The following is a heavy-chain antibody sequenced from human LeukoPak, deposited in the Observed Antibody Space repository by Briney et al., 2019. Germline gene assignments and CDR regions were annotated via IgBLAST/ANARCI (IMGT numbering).Heavy chain of an antibody. V-gene: IGHV4-61*09. J-gene: IGHJ4*02. CDR3: ARHYVFVYGGSSFDY. Sequence: SETLSLTCTVSGDSINSGNYYWSWIRQPAGRGLEWIGHIYTSDTTNYSPSLNNRVTISLDTSSHQFSLKLTSVTAADTAVYYCARHYVFVYGGSSFDYWGQGTLVTVSS. CDR1: GDSINSGNYY. D-gene: IGHD2-8*01. CDR2: IYTSDTT.